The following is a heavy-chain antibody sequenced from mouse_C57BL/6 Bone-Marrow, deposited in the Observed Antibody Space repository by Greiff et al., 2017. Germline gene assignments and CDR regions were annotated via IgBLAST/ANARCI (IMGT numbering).Heavy chain of an antibody. CDR3: ARHAHYDYDKLWFAY. Sequence: VQLQQSGAELVKPGASVKLSCKASGYTFTEYTIHWVKPRSGQGLEWIGWFSPGSGSIRYNEKFKEKATLTADKSSSTVYMELSRLTSEDSAVYFCARHAHYDYDKLWFAYWGQGTLVTVSA. J-gene: IGHJ3*01. D-gene: IGHD2-4*01. CDR1: GYTFTEYT. V-gene: IGHV1-62-2*01. CDR2: FSPGSGSI.